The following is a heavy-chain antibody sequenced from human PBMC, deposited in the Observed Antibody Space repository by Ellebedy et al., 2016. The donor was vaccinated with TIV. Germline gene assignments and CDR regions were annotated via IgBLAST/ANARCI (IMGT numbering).Heavy chain of an antibody. CDR2: ISYSMYYSGST. V-gene: IGHV4-59*08. CDR3: ARHAATVGTPNMDV. Sequence: SETLSLTCTVSGGSMNSYYWSWIRQPPVKGLEWIGYISYSMYYSGSTNYNPYLKSRVTISVDASKNQFSLKLTSVTAADTAVYYCARHAATVGTPNMDVWGRGTTVTVSS. CDR1: GGSMNSYY. J-gene: IGHJ6*03. D-gene: IGHD4-23*01.